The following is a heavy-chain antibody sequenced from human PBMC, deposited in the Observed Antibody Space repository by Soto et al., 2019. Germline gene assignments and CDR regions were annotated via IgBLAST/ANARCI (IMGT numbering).Heavy chain of an antibody. J-gene: IGHJ6*02. D-gene: IGHD6-13*01. CDR1: GFTFSSYA. CDR2: ISYDGSNK. V-gene: IGHV3-30-3*01. CDR3: ARDGSVDSSSWYSYYYYGMDV. Sequence: PGGSLRLSCAASGFTFSSYAMHWVRQAPGKGLEWVAVISYDGSNKYYADSVKGRFTISRDNSKNTLYLQMNSLRAEDTAVYYCARDGSVDSSSWYSYYYYGMDVWGQGTTVTVSS.